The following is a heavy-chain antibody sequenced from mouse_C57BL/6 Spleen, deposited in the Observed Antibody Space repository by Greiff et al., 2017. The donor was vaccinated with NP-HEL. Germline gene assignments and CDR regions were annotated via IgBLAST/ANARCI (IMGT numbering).Heavy chain of an antibody. D-gene: IGHD2-4*01. J-gene: IGHJ1*03. CDR3: ARSDYDEGYFDV. CDR1: GYAFSSYW. CDR2: IYPGDGDT. Sequence: VQLVESGAELVKPGASVKISCKASGYAFSSYWMNWVKQRPGKGLEWIGQIYPGDGDTNYNGKFKGKATLTADKSSSTAYMQLSSLTSEDSAVYFCARSDYDEGYFDVWGTGTTVTVSS. V-gene: IGHV1-80*01.